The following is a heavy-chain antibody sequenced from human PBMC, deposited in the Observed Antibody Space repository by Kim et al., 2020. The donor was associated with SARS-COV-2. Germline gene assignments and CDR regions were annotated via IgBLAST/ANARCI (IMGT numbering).Heavy chain of an antibody. CDR3: ARHSPGSVWGSYRYDWFDP. D-gene: IGHD3-16*02. V-gene: IGHV5-51*01. J-gene: IGHJ5*02. Sequence: GESLKISCKGSGYSFTSYWIGWVRQMPGKGLEWMGIIYPGDSDTRYSPSFQGQVTISADKSISTAYLQWSSLKASDTAMYYGARHSPGSVWGSYRYDWFDPWGQGTLVTVSS. CDR1: GYSFTSYW. CDR2: IYPGDSDT.